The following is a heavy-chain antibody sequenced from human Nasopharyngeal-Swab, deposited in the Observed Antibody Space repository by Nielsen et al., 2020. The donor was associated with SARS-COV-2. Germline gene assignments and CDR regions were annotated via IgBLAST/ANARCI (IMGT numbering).Heavy chain of an antibody. CDR2: IHYSGST. D-gene: IGHD3-3*01. J-gene: IGHJ6*02. CDR3: ARGARITIFGVVSQLDV. V-gene: IGHV4-31*02. Sequence: WIRQPPGKGLEWIGYIHYSGSTYYNPSLKSRVTISVDTSKNQFSLKLSSVTAADTAVYYCARGARITIFGVVSQLDVWGQGTTVTVSS.